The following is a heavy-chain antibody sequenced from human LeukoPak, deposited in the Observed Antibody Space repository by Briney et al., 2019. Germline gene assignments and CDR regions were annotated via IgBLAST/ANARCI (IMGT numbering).Heavy chain of an antibody. CDR2: IYYSGST. CDR3: ARDRNNRFDP. V-gene: IGHV4-59*01. J-gene: IGHJ5*02. CDR1: GGSISSYY. Sequence: SETLSLTCTVSGGSISSYYWSWIRQPPGKGLERIGYIYYSGSTNYNPSLKSRVTISVDTSKNQFSLKLSSVTAADTAVYYCARDRNNRFDPWGQGTLVTVTS. D-gene: IGHD1-14*01.